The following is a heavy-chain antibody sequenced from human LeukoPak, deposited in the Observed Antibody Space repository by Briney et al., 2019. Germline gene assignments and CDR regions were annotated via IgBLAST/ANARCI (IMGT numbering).Heavy chain of an antibody. CDR2: ISAYNGNT. CDR3: ARSDGPTLAYCGGDCEHWVWFDP. D-gene: IGHD2-21*02. V-gene: IGHV1-18*01. CDR1: GYTFTSYG. Sequence: ASVKVSCKASGYTFTSYGISWVRQAPGQGLEWMGWISAYNGNTNYAQKLQGRVTMTTDTSTSTAYMELRRLRSDDTAVYYCARSDGPTLAYCGGDCEHWVWFDPWGQGTLVTVSS. J-gene: IGHJ5*02.